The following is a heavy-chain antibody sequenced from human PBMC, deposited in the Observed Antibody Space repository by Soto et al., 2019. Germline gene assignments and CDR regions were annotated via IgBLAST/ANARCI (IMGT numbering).Heavy chain of an antibody. CDR3: AKSAGPISVTVKRNFDY. Sequence: VGSLRLSCAASGFTFDSYAMGWVRQAPGRGLEWVSSLGTSGSTTYYADSVKGRFTISRDNSKSTLFLQMNSLRAEDTAVYFCAKSAGPISVTVKRNFDYWGQGTLVTVSS. V-gene: IGHV3-23*01. D-gene: IGHD2-8*01. CDR2: LGTSGSTT. CDR1: GFTFDSYA. J-gene: IGHJ4*02.